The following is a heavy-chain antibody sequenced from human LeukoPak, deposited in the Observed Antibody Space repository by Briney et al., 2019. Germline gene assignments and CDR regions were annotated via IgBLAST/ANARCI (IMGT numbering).Heavy chain of an antibody. V-gene: IGHV3-7*01. CDR2: IKQDGSEK. D-gene: IGHD3-10*01. J-gene: IGHJ4*02. CDR1: GFTFTTYW. Sequence: GGSLRLSCAASGFTFTTYWMMWVRQAPGKGLEWVANIKQDGSEKYYVDSVKGRFTISRDNAKNSAYLQMNSLRAEDTAVYYCARQLGGSGSYWGQGTLVTVSS. CDR3: ARQLGGSGSY.